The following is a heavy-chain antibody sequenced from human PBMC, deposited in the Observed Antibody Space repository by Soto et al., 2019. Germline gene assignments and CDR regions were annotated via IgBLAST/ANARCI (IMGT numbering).Heavy chain of an antibody. V-gene: IGHV1-8*01. J-gene: IGHJ1*01. CDR3: ARVPHIVVVIDADFQH. CDR2: LNANSGNT. D-gene: IGHD2-21*01. CDR1: GYTFTSYD. Sequence: QVQLVQSGAEVKKPGASVKVSCKASGYTFTSYDINWVRQATGQGLEWMGWLNANSGNTGYAQKFQGRVNMTRNTSISTAYMELSSLRSEDTAVYYCARVPHIVVVIDADFQHWGQGTLVTVSS.